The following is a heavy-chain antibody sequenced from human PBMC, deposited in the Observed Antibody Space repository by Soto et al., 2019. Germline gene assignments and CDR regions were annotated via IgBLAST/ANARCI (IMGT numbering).Heavy chain of an antibody. CDR3: ARAGPYSGYDWAPYYYYGMDV. Sequence: GGSLRLSCAASGFTFSSYAMHWVRQAPGKGLEWVAVISYDGSNKYYADSVKGRFTISRDNSKNTLYLQMNSLRAEDTAVYYCARAGPYSGYDWAPYYYYGMDVWGQGTTVTVSS. CDR2: ISYDGSNK. CDR1: GFTFSSYA. V-gene: IGHV3-30-3*01. D-gene: IGHD5-12*01. J-gene: IGHJ6*02.